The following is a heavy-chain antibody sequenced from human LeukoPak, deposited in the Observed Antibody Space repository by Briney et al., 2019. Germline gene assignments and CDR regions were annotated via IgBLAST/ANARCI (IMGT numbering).Heavy chain of an antibody. J-gene: IGHJ5*02. D-gene: IGHD3-3*01. CDR2: INHSGST. CDR3: ARGLPTTIFGVVPGDH. V-gene: IGHV4-34*01. Sequence: SETLSLTCAVYGGSFSGYYWSWIRQPPGKGLEWIGEINHSGSTNYNPSLKSRVTISVDTSKNQFSLKLSSVTAADTAVYYCARGLPTTIFGVVPGDHWGQGTLVTVSS. CDR1: GGSFSGYY.